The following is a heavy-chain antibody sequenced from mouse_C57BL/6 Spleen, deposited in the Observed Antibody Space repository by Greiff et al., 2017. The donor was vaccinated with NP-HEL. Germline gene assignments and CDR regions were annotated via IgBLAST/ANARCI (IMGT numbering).Heavy chain of an antibody. CDR3: ARSSTGRWFAY. CDR1: GYAFSSSW. V-gene: IGHV1-82*01. J-gene: IGHJ3*01. CDR2: IYPGDGDT. Sequence: QVQLKQSGPELVKPGASVKISCKASGYAFSSSWMNWVKQRPGKGLEWIGRIYPGDGDTNYNGKFKGKATLTADTSSSTAYMQLSSLTSEDSAVYYCARSSTGRWFAYWGQGTLVTVSA. D-gene: IGHD4-1*02.